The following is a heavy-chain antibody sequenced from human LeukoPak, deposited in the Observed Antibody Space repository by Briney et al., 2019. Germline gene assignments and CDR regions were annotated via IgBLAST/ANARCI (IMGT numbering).Heavy chain of an antibody. CDR1: GFTFSRYA. Sequence: GGSLRLSCSASGFTFSRYAMHWVRQAPGKGLEWVAVISYDGSNKYYADSVKGRFTISRDNSKNTLYLQMNSLRAEDTAVYYCAREADNYGDYAYDYWGQGTLVTVSS. J-gene: IGHJ4*02. V-gene: IGHV3-30-3*01. D-gene: IGHD4-17*01. CDR3: AREADNYGDYAYDY. CDR2: ISYDGSNK.